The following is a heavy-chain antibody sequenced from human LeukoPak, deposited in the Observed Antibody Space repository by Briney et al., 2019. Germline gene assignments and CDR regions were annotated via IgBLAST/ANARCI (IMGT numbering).Heavy chain of an antibody. CDR1: GYTFTSYG. CDR3: ARDRPDLGYFSSTSCPQIIDY. V-gene: IGHV1-18*01. Sequence: ASVKVSCKASGYTFTSYGISWVRQAPGQGLEWMGWISAYSGNTNYAQKLQGRVTMTTDTSTSTAYMELRSLRSDDTAVYYCARDRPDLGYFSSTSCPQIIDYWGQGTLVTVSS. D-gene: IGHD2-2*01. CDR2: ISAYSGNT. J-gene: IGHJ4*02.